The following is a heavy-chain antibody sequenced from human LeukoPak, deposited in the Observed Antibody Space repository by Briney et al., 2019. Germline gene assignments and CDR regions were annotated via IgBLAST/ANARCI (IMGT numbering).Heavy chain of an antibody. CDR1: GFTVSSNY. CDR2: IYSGGST. Sequence: GRSLRLSCAASGFTVSSNYMSWVRQAPGKGLEWVSVIYSGGSTYYADSVKGRFTISRHNSKNTLYLQMNSLRAEDTAVYYCARYYGSGSYYCYYYGMDVWGQGTTVTVSS. D-gene: IGHD3-10*01. CDR3: ARYYGSGSYYCYYYGMDV. J-gene: IGHJ6*02. V-gene: IGHV3-53*04.